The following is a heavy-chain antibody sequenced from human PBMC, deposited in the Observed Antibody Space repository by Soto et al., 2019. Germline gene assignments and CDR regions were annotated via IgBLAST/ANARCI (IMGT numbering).Heavy chain of an antibody. Sequence: PGGSLTCSCGASGFTFISYGMHWVRQAPGKWLEWVAVISYDGNNKYYAYSVKGRFTISRDNSKNTLYLQMNSLRAEDTAVYCCAREFNIIVVGAASGKKVWGQATRDT. J-gene: IGHJ6*02. D-gene: IGHD2-15*01. CDR1: GFTFISYG. CDR2: ISYDGNNK. CDR3: AREFNIIVVGAASGKKV. V-gene: IGHV3-30*03.